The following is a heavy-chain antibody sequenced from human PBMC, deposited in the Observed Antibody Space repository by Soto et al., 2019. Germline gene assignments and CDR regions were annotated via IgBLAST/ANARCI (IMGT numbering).Heavy chain of an antibody. CDR3: ARSYDFWCGYRLNP. CDR2: IKQDGSEK. V-gene: IGHV3-7*01. Sequence: GGSLRLSCAASGFTFSSYWMSWVRQAPGKGLEWVANIKQDGSEKYYVDSVKGRFTISRDNAKNSLYLQMNSLRAEDTAVYYCARSYDFWCGYRLNPWGQGTLVTVSS. CDR1: GFTFSSYW. J-gene: IGHJ5*02. D-gene: IGHD3-3*01.